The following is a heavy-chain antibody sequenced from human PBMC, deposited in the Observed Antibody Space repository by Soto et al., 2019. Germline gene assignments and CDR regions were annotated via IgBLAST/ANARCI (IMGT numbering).Heavy chain of an antibody. CDR2: ISGSGGST. CDR1: GFTFSSYA. CDR3: AKDTHYYGSGSNGY. V-gene: IGHV3-23*01. Sequence: EVQLLESGGGLVQPGGSLRLSCAASGFTFSSYAMSWVCQDPGKGLEWVSAISGSGGSTYYADSVKGRFTISRDNSKNTLYLQMNSLRAEDTAVYYCAKDTHYYGSGSNGYWGQGTLVTVSS. J-gene: IGHJ4*02. D-gene: IGHD3-10*01.